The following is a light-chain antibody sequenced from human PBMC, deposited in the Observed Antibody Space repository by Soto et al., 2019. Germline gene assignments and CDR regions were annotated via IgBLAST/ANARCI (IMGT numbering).Light chain of an antibody. CDR1: SSDVGGFDY. Sequence: QSVLTQPASVSGSLGQSITISCTGTSSDVGGFDYVSWYQQHPDKAPNLIIYEVTHRPSGVSHRFSASKSDNTASLTISGLLAEDEAYYYCSSYSTDNPLVFGGGTKLTVL. V-gene: IGLV2-14*01. J-gene: IGLJ3*02. CDR2: EVT. CDR3: SSYSTDNPLV.